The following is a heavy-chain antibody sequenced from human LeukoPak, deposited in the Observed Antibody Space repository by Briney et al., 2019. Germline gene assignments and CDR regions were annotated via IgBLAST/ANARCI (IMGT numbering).Heavy chain of an antibody. Sequence: PGGSLRLSCAASGFTFSTYTMKWVRQAPGKGLEWVSSIPASGTYSHHADSVEGRFTISRDNAKNSLYLDMDNLRAEDTAVYYCVRGDSRDYWGQGTLVTVSS. V-gene: IGHV3-21*01. J-gene: IGHJ4*02. CDR2: IPASGTYS. CDR3: VRGDSRDY. CDR1: GFTFSTYT. D-gene: IGHD6-13*01.